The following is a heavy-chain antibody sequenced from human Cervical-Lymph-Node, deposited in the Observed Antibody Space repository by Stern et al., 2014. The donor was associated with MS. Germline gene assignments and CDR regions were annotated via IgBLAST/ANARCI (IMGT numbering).Heavy chain of an antibody. J-gene: IGHJ4*02. CDR2: IYPGDSDI. CDR3: VRVLGSSDSNDY. V-gene: IGHV5-51*03. CDR1: GYSFTNYW. D-gene: IGHD6-6*01. Sequence: EVQLEESGAEVRKPGESLKISCQGSGYSFTNYWIAWVRQMPGKGLEWMGIIYPGDSDIRYTPSFQGQVTISADKSISTAYLQWSSLKASDTAMYYCVRVLGSSDSNDYWGQGTLVTVSS.